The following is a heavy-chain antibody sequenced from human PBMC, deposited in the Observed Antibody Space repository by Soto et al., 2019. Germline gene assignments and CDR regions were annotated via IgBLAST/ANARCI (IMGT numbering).Heavy chain of an antibody. Sequence: SETLSLTCTVSGGSISSYYWSWIRQPPGKGLEWIGYIYYSGSTNYNPSLKSRVTISVDTSKNQFSLKLSSVTAADTAVYYCATMKYCSSTSCYGGSWDYGMDVWGQGTTVTVSS. CDR1: GGSISSYY. CDR2: IYYSGST. D-gene: IGHD2-2*01. J-gene: IGHJ6*01. V-gene: IGHV4-59*01. CDR3: ATMKYCSSTSCYGGSWDYGMDV.